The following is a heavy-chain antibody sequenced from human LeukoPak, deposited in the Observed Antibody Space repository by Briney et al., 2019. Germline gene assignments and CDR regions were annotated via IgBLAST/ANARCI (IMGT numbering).Heavy chain of an antibody. CDR1: GFTFDDYG. D-gene: IGHD3-10*01. V-gene: IGHV3-9*01. CDR2: ISWNSGSI. CDR3: AKGGVNMVRGASGY. Sequence: GRSPRLSCAASGFTFDDYGMPWVRQAPGKGLEWVSGISWNSGSIGYADSVKGRFTISRDNAKNSLYLQMNSLRAEDTALYYCAKGGVNMVRGASGYWGQGTLVTVSS. J-gene: IGHJ4*02.